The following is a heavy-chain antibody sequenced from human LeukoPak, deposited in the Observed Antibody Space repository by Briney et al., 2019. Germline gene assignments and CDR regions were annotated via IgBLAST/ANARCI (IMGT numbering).Heavy chain of an antibody. J-gene: IGHJ5*02. CDR3: ARGMYYDFWSGYYSSNWFDP. D-gene: IGHD3-3*01. CDR2: INHSGST. V-gene: IGHV4-34*01. Sequence: PSETLSLTCAVYGGSFSGYYWSWIRQPPGKGLEWIGEINHSGSTNYNPSLKSRVTISVDTSKNQFSLKLSSVTAADTAVYYCARGMYYDFWSGYYSSNWFDPWGQGTLVTVSS. CDR1: GGSFSGYY.